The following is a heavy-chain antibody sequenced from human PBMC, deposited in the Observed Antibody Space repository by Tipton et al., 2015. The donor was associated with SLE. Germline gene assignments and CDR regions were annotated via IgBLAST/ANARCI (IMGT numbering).Heavy chain of an antibody. Sequence: TLSLTCTVSGGSISNYCWSWTRQPAGKGLEWIGRIYTSGNTNYNPSLKSRVTMSVDTSKNQFSLKLSSVTAADTAVYYCARGPMTTDYYGMDVWGQGTTVTVS. D-gene: IGHD1-14*01. CDR3: ARGPMTTDYYGMDV. J-gene: IGHJ6*02. V-gene: IGHV4-4*07. CDR2: IYTSGNT. CDR1: GGSISNYC.